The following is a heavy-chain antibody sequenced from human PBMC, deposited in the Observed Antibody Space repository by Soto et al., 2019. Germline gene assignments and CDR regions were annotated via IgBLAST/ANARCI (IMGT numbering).Heavy chain of an antibody. Sequence: SETLPNTVADYGGLFRGCCWILIRQPPGKGLEWIGEINHSGSTNYNPSLKSRVTISVDTSKNQFSLKLSSVTAADTAVYYCARSAAAVDNFDYWGQGTLVTVSS. CDR1: GGLFRGCC. V-gene: IGHV4-34*01. D-gene: IGHD6-13*01. J-gene: IGHJ4*02. CDR3: ARSAAAVDNFDY. CDR2: INHSGST.